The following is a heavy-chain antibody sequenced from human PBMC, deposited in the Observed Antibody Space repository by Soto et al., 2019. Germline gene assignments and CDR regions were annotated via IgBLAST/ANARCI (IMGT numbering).Heavy chain of an antibody. CDR3: ARTQGRCSSTSCYAVWFDP. V-gene: IGHV4-59*08. CDR2: IYYSGST. J-gene: IGHJ5*02. Sequence: SETLSLTCTVSGGSISSYYWSWIRQPPGKGLEWIGYIYYSGSTNYNPSLKSRVTISVDTSKNQFSLKLSSVTAADTAVYYCARTQGRCSSTSCYAVWFDPWGQGTLVTVSS. D-gene: IGHD2-2*01. CDR1: GGSISSYY.